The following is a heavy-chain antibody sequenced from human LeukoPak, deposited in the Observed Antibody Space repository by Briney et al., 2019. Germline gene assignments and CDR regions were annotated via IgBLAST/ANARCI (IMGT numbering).Heavy chain of an antibody. CDR2: ISYDGSNK. CDR3: AKDSVGSSCPGY. D-gene: IGHD6-13*01. V-gene: IGHV3-30*18. CDR1: GFTFSSYG. J-gene: IGHJ4*02. Sequence: GGSLRLSCAASGFTFSSYGMHWARQAPGKGLEWVAVISYDGSNKYYADSVKGRFTISRDNSKNTLYLQMNSLRAEDTAVYYCAKDSVGSSCPGYWGQGTLVTVSS.